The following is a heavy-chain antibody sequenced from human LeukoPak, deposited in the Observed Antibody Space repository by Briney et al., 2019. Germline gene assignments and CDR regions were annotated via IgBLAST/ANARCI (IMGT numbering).Heavy chain of an antibody. CDR2: ISAYNGNT. Sequence: GASVKVSCKTSGYTFTSYGISWVRQAPGQGLEWMGWISAYNGNTYYAQNLQGRVTMTTDTSTSTAYMELRSLRSDDTAVYYCAKTTVTSEDYYYYYMDVWGKGITVTVSS. CDR1: GYTFTSYG. D-gene: IGHD4-17*01. V-gene: IGHV1-18*01. CDR3: AKTTVTSEDYYYYYMDV. J-gene: IGHJ6*03.